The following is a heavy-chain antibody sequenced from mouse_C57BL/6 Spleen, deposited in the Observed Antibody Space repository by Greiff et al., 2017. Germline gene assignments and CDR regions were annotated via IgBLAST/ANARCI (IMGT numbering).Heavy chain of an antibody. D-gene: IGHD2-3*01. V-gene: IGHV1-69*01. CDR3: ARGGDGYYEDFDY. CDR2: IDPSDSYT. J-gene: IGHJ2*01. CDR1: GYTFTSYW. Sequence: QVQLQQPGAELVMPGASVKLSCTASGYTFTSYWMHWVKQRPGQGLAWIGEIDPSDSYTNYNQKFKGTSTLTVDKSSSTAYMQLSSRTSEDSAVYYCARGGDGYYEDFDYWGQGTTLTVSS.